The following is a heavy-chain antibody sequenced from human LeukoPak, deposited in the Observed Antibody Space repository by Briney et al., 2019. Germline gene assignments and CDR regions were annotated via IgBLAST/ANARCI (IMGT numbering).Heavy chain of an antibody. CDR3: ARGSGSYGMDV. Sequence: SETLSLTCTVSGGSISSYYWSWVRRPPGKGLEWIASIYFSGSTNYNPSLKSRVTISVDTSKNQFSLKLSSVTAADTAVFYCARGSGSYGMDVWGQGTTVTVSS. D-gene: IGHD1-26*01. V-gene: IGHV4-59*01. CDR1: GGSISSYY. CDR2: IYFSGST. J-gene: IGHJ6*02.